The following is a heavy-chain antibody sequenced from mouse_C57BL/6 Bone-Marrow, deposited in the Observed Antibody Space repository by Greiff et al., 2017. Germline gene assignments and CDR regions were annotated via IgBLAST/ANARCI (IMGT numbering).Heavy chain of an antibody. CDR3: ARACLFYVDY. CDR2: IYPGSGST. D-gene: IGHD6-2*01. Sequence: VQLQQSGAELVKPGASVKLSCKASGYTFTRYWITWVKQRPGQGLEWIGDIYPGSGSTNYNEKFKSKATLTVDTSSSTAYMQLSSLTSEDAAVYYCARACLFYVDYWGQGTTLTVSS. J-gene: IGHJ2*01. CDR1: GYTFTRYW. V-gene: IGHV1-55*01.